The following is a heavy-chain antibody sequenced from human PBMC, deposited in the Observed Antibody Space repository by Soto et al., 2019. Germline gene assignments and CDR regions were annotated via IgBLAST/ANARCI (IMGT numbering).Heavy chain of an antibody. CDR3: AKSHLSSGWTSLGY. Sequence: GGSRRLSGAASGFTFSSYAMSWVRQAPGKGLEWVSAISVSGGSTYYADSVKCRFTISXXXSXXTXXLXMNXXRSXDTAVYYCAKSHLSSGWTSLGYWGQGT. J-gene: IGHJ4*02. V-gene: IGHV3-23*01. CDR2: ISVSGGST. D-gene: IGHD6-19*01. CDR1: GFTFSSYA.